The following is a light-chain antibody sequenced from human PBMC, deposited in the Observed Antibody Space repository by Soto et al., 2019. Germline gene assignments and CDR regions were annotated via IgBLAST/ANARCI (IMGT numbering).Light chain of an antibody. Sequence: DIVLTQSPGTLCLSPGERATLSCRASQSVSSSYLAWYQQKPGQAPRLLIYGASSRATGIPDRFSGSGSGTDFTRTISRLEPEDFAVYYCQQYGNSPWTFGQGTKVEI. V-gene: IGKV3-20*01. CDR3: QQYGNSPWT. J-gene: IGKJ1*01. CDR2: GAS. CDR1: QSVSSSY.